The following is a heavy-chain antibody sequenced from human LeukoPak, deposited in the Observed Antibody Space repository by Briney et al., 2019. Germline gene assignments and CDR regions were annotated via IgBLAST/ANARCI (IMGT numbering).Heavy chain of an antibody. CDR1: GFTFSSYG. V-gene: IGHV3-23*01. J-gene: IGHJ4*02. CDR3: ASTSSGWSKYYFDY. D-gene: IGHD6-19*01. CDR2: ISGSGGST. Sequence: PGGSLRLSCAASGFTFSSYGMSWVRQAPGKGLEWVSAISGSGGSTYYADSVKGRFTISRDNSKNTLYLQMNSLRAEDTAVYYCASTSSGWSKYYFDYWGQGTLVTVSS.